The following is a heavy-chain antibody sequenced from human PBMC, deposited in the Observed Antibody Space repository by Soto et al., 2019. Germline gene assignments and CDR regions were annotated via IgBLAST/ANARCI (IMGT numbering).Heavy chain of an antibody. D-gene: IGHD5-12*01. Sequence: QVQLVQSGAEVKKPGASVKVSCKASGYTFTSYDINWVRQATGQGLEWMGWMNPNSGNTGYAQKFQGRVTMTRNTSISTAYMELSSLRSEDTAVYYCARRSGYSGYDLTKGKYGMDVWGQGTTVTVSS. J-gene: IGHJ6*02. CDR3: ARRSGYSGYDLTKGKYGMDV. V-gene: IGHV1-8*01. CDR1: GYTFTSYD. CDR2: MNPNSGNT.